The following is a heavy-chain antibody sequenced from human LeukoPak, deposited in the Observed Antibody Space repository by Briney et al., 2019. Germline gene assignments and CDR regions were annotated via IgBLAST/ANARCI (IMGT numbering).Heavy chain of an antibody. CDR3: ARGGYYGSGNDFRFDP. Sequence: SQTLSLTCAVSGYSISSGGYSWNWIRQPPGKGLECIGYIHYTGSTNYNPSLKSRVTISVDTSKNQFSLKLNSVTAADTAVYYCARGGYYGSGNDFRFDPWGQGTLVTVSS. D-gene: IGHD3-10*01. V-gene: IGHV4-61*08. CDR1: GYSISSGGYS. J-gene: IGHJ5*02. CDR2: IHYTGST.